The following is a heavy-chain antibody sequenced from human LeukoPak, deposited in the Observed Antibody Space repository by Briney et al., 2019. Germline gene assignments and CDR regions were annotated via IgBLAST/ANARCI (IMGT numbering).Heavy chain of an antibody. CDR3: ATVFKGTSLQDY. CDR1: GFTITNHW. V-gene: IGHV3-74*03. D-gene: IGHD3-10*01. CDR2: IKSDERSA. Sequence: GGFLRLSCTASGFTITNHWMYWVRQAPGRGLVWASRIKSDERSAVYADSVKGRFTISRDNAKNTLYLQMNSLRAEDTAVYYCATVFKGTSLQDYWGQGTLVTVSS. J-gene: IGHJ4*02.